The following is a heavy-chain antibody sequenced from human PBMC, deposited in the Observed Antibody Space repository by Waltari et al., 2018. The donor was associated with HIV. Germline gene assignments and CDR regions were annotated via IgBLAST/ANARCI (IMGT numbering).Heavy chain of an antibody. V-gene: IGHV4-39*01. D-gene: IGHD1-26*01. CDR3: ARTQWEQTGLGKDY. J-gene: IGHJ4*02. CDR2: IYYSGST. CDR1: GGSISSSSYY. Sequence: QLQLQESGPGLVKPSETLSLTCTVSGGSISSSSYYWGWLRQPPGKGLEWIGSIYYSGSTYYNPSLKSRVTISVDTSKNQFSLKLSSVTAADTAVYYCARTQWEQTGLGKDYWGQGTLVTVSS.